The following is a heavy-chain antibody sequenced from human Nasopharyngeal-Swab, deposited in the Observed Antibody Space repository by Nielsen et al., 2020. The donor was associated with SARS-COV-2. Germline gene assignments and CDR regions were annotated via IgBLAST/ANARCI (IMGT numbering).Heavy chain of an antibody. J-gene: IGHJ4*02. D-gene: IGHD6-13*01. Sequence: GESLKISCAASGFTFSSYSMNWVRQAPGKGLEWVSYISSSSSTIYYADSVKGRFTISRDNARNSLYLQMNSLRDEDTAVYYCARDLPSQQLPPLFDYWGQGTLVTVSS. CDR2: ISSSSSTI. CDR1: GFTFSSYS. CDR3: ARDLPSQQLPPLFDY. V-gene: IGHV3-48*02.